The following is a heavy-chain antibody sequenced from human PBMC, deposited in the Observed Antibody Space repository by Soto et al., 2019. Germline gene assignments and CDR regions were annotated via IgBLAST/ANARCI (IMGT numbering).Heavy chain of an antibody. CDR3: ARVPKISPHPFDF. Sequence: GESLKIYCNGSGYSFTSYWISWVRQMPGKGLEWMGRIDPSDSYTNYSPSFQGHVTISADKSISNAYLQWSSLKASDTAMYYCARVPKISPHPFDFWGQGTTVTV. J-gene: IGHJ3*01. V-gene: IGHV5-10-1*01. CDR1: GYSFTSYW. CDR2: IDPSDSYT.